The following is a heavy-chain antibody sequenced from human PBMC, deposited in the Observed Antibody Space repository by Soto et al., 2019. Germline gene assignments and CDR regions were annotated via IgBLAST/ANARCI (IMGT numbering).Heavy chain of an antibody. J-gene: IGHJ3*01. V-gene: IGHV2-5*02. CDR1: GFSLTTTGVG. CDR3: ATYGSAGGAYAGFDV. Sequence: QITLKESGPALVKPTQTLTLTCTFSGFSLTTTGVGVAWIRQPPGKALEWLAIIYWDDDKRYSPSLKSRLTITQGRSQSQVVLIMTNMDPVDTDTYYFATYGSAGGAYAGFDVWGQGTMVTVSS. CDR2: IYWDDDK. D-gene: IGHD6-19*01.